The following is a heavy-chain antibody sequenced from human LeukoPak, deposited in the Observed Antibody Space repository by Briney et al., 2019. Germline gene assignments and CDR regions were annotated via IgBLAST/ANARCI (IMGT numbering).Heavy chain of an antibody. CDR2: IYPGASDT. D-gene: IGHD3-9*01. CDR1: GYSFTSYW. CDR3: ARSGPSDWPLFPLPDY. J-gene: IGHJ4*02. V-gene: IGHV5-51*01. Sequence: GESLKISCKGSGYSFTSYWIGWVRQMPGKGLEWMGIIYPGASDTRYSPSLQGQVTISADKSISTAYLQWSSLKASGTAMYYCARSGPSDWPLFPLPDYWGQGTLVTVSS.